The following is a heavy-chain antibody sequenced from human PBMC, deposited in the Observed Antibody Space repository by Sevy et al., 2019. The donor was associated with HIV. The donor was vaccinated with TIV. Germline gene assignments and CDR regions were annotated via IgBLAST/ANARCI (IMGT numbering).Heavy chain of an antibody. D-gene: IGHD4-17*01. V-gene: IGHV3-30*18. J-gene: IGHJ4*02. Sequence: GGSLRLSCAVSGFSFSGYAMHWVRQAPGKGLEWVAIISFDGRSTHHADSVKGRFTISRDNSKNALYLQMNSLRVEDTAVYYCAKDLYGDPPHYFDYWGQGTLVTVSS. CDR1: GFSFSGYA. CDR3: AKDLYGDPPHYFDY. CDR2: ISFDGRST.